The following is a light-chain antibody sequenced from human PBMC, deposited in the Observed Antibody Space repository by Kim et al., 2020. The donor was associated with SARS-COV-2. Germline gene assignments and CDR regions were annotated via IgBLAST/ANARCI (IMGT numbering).Light chain of an antibody. CDR1: QGIRND. J-gene: IGKJ2*01. Sequence: AIQMTQSPSSLSASVGDRVTITCRASQGIRNDLGWYQQKPGEAPNLLIYSASNLQSGVPLRFSGGGSGTDSTLTINNLQPEDFATYYCLQDYSYPLTFGQGTKLEI. CDR2: SAS. V-gene: IGKV1-6*01. CDR3: LQDYSYPLT.